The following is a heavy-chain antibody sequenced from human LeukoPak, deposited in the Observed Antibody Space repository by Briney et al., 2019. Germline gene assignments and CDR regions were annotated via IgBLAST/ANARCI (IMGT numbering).Heavy chain of an antibody. CDR3: ARDSIAAAVRDAFDI. Sequence: PSETLSLTCTVSGGSISSSSYYWGWIRQPPGKGLEWIGSIYYSGSTYYNPSLKSRVTISVDTSKNQFSLKLSSVTAADTAVYYCARDSIAAAVRDAFDIWGQGTMVTVSS. CDR1: GGSISSSSYY. V-gene: IGHV4-39*07. J-gene: IGHJ3*02. D-gene: IGHD6-13*01. CDR2: IYYSGST.